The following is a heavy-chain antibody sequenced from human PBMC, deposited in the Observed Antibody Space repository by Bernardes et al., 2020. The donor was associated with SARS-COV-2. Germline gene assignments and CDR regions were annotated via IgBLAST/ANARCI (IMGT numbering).Heavy chain of an antibody. CDR1: GDSFVDC. CDR3: ARGHPEFDY. J-gene: IGHJ4*02. CDR2: VCPTNGGT. Sequence: ASVKVSCKAFGDSFVDCIHWVRQAPGQWLEWMGWVCPTNGGTNYAQSFQGRVTMTTDRSINTAYMELNGLRFDDTAVYYCARGHPEFDYWGQGTLVTVSS. V-gene: IGHV1-2*02.